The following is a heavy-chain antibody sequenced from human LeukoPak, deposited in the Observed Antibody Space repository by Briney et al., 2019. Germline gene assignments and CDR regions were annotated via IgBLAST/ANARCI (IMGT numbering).Heavy chain of an antibody. CDR2: ISAYNGNT. D-gene: IGHD5-18*01. CDR1: GYTFTSYG. CDR3: ARYVGYSYGSLDY. J-gene: IGHJ4*02. Sequence: GVSVKVSCKASGYTFTSYGISWVRQAPGQGLEWMGWISAYNGNTNYAQKLQGRVTTTTDTSTSTAYMELRSLGSDDTAVYYCARYVGYSYGSLDYWGQGTLVTVSS. V-gene: IGHV1-18*01.